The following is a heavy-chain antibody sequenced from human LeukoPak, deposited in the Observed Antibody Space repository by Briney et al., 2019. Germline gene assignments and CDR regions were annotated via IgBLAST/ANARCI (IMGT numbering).Heavy chain of an antibody. D-gene: IGHD6-13*01. J-gene: IGHJ4*02. CDR3: ARRGGYSSSLPLDY. CDR1: GFTFSSYA. CDR2: ISYDGSNK. Sequence: PGGSLRLSCAASGFTFSSYAMHWVRQAPGKGLEWVAVISYDGSNKYYADSVKGRFTISRDNSKNTLYLQMNSLRAEDTAVYYCARRGGYSSSLPLDYWGQGTLVTVSS. V-gene: IGHV3-30-3*01.